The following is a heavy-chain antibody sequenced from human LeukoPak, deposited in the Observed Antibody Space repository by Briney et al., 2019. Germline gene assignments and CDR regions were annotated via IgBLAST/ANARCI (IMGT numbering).Heavy chain of an antibody. V-gene: IGHV3-23*01. Sequence: GGSLRLSCAASGFTFSSFAMTWVRQAPGKGLEWVSSISLSSGSRNYADSVKGRFTISRDNSRDTLYLQMNSLRAEDTAVYYCAKGYYDYVWGSYYFDYWGQETLVTVSS. CDR1: GFTFSSFA. J-gene: IGHJ4*02. CDR2: ISLSSGSR. D-gene: IGHD3-16*01. CDR3: AKGYYDYVWGSYYFDY.